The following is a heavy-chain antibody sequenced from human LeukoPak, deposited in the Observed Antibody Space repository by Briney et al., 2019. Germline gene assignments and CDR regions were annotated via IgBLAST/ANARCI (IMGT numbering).Heavy chain of an antibody. CDR3: AKSMGYGGNSAFDI. Sequence: GGSLRLSCAASGFTFKSYGMSWVRQAPGKGLEWVSVISGSGDNTNYADPVKGRFTISRDNSKNTLYVQMNSLRAEDTAVYCCAKSMGYGGNSAFDIWGQGTMVTVSS. D-gene: IGHD4-23*01. CDR1: GFTFKSYG. V-gene: IGHV3-23*01. J-gene: IGHJ3*02. CDR2: ISGSGDNT.